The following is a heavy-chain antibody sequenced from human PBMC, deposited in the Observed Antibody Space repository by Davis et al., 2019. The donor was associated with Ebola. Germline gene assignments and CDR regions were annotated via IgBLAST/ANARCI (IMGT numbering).Heavy chain of an antibody. J-gene: IGHJ4*02. CDR2: INPNSGGT. Sequence: ASVKVSCKASGYTFTGYYMHWVRQAPGQGLEWMGRINPNSGGTNYAQKFQGRVTMTRDTSISTAYMELSSLRSEDTAVYYCASSGYSSGWYLRYWGQGTLVTVSS. CDR3: ASSGYSSGWYLRY. V-gene: IGHV1-2*06. CDR1: GYTFTGYY. D-gene: IGHD6-19*01.